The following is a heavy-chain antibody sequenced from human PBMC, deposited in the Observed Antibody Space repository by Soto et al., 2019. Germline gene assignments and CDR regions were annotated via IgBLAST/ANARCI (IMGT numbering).Heavy chain of an antibody. CDR3: ARVLYYGSGSYSPYGMDV. CDR1: GVSFNNNG. CDR2: VSPPFRTS. Sequence: QVQLVQSGAEVKKPGSSVKVSCKTSGVSFNNNGIGWVRQAPGHGLEWMGGVSPPFRTSNYARKFRGRIWITADASRGTVNMALSSLTSEDTAQYYCARVLYYGSGSYSPYGMDVWGQGTTVTVSS. V-gene: IGHV1-69*01. D-gene: IGHD3-10*01. J-gene: IGHJ6*02.